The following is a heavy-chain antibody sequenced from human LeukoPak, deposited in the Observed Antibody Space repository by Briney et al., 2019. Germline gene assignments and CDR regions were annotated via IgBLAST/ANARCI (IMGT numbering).Heavy chain of an antibody. D-gene: IGHD5-12*01. CDR3: AKESYSGYDFGIDY. CDR2: ISGSGGST. Sequence: GWSLRLYCAPSGFTFSSYGMSLVRQAPGKRLEWVSAISGSGGSTYYADSVKGRFTISRDNSKNTLYLQMNSLRAEDTAVYYCAKESYSGYDFGIDYWGHGTLVTVSS. V-gene: IGHV3-23*01. CDR1: GFTFSSYG. J-gene: IGHJ4*01.